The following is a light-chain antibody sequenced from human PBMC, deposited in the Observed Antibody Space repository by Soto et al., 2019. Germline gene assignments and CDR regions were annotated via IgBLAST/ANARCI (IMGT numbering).Light chain of an antibody. CDR3: QQSNNWPWT. V-gene: IGKV3-15*01. Sequence: EIVMTQSPATLSVSPGERATISCRASQSVSSNLAWYQQKPGQGPRLLIYGTSTRDTGIPARFSGSGSGTEFTLTINSLQSEDFAVYYCQQSNNWPWTFGQGTKV. J-gene: IGKJ1*01. CDR2: GTS. CDR1: QSVSSN.